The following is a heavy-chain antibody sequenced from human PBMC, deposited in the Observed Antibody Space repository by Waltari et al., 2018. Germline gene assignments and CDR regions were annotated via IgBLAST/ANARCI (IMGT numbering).Heavy chain of an antibody. V-gene: IGHV4-4*02. Sequence: QVQLHQSGPGLVEPSGTLSLTCPVSGDSMNSNSWWSWVRQSPEKGLEWIGQIQRRGRTNYNPSFESRVTISADTSNNHFSLRLTSTTAADTAMYYCARDRGIGLFLDSWGQGTLVTVSP. CDR1: GDSMNSNSW. J-gene: IGHJ1*01. CDR2: IQRRGRT. CDR3: ARDRGIGLFLDS. D-gene: IGHD1-26*01.